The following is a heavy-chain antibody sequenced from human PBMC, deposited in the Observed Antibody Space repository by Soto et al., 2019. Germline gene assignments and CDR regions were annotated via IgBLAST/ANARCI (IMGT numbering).Heavy chain of an antibody. Sequence: QVQLVQSGAEVKKPGASVKVSCKASGYTFTSYAMHWVRQAPGQRLEWMGWINAGNGNTKYSQKFQGRVTITRDTSASPAHNELSSLKSEDTAVYYCSRERPSPPDLWGQGAKVTGSS. V-gene: IGHV1-3*01. CDR3: SRERPSPPDL. J-gene: IGHJ6*02. CDR2: INAGNGNT. CDR1: GYTFTSYA.